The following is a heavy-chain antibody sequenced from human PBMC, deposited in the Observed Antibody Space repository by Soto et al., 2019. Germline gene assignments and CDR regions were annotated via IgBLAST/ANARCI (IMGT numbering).Heavy chain of an antibody. CDR3: AQARIVLLWFGEGDYYYMDV. CDR2: IYWDDDK. J-gene: IGHJ6*03. D-gene: IGHD3-10*01. CDR1: GFSLSTSGVG. Sequence: SGPTLVNPTQTLTLTCTFSGFSLSTSGVGVGWIRQPPGKALEWLALIYWDDDKRYSPSLKSRLTITKDTSKNQVVLTMTNMDPVDTATYYCAQARIVLLWFGEGDYYYMDVWGKGTTVTVSS. V-gene: IGHV2-5*02.